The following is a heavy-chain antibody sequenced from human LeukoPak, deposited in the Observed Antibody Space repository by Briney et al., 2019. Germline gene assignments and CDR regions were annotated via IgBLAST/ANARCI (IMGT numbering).Heavy chain of an antibody. CDR1: GGSFSGYY. D-gene: IGHD3-10*01. CDR2: INHSGST. Sequence: PSETLSLTCAVYGGSFSGYYWSWIRQPPGKGLEWIGEINHSGSTNYNPSLKSRVTISVDTSKNQFSLKLSSVTAADTAVYYCARGGYGSGSYYNYYYYGMDVWGQGTTVTVSS. CDR3: ARGGYGSGSYYNYYYYGMDV. V-gene: IGHV4-34*01. J-gene: IGHJ6*02.